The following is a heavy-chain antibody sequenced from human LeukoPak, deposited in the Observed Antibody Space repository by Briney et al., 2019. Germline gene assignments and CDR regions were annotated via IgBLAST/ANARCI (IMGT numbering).Heavy chain of an antibody. J-gene: IGHJ4*02. CDR3: AKGGNWGYYFDY. CDR1: GFTFSSYA. CDR2: ISGSGGTT. D-gene: IGHD7-27*01. V-gene: IGHV3-23*01. Sequence: GGSLRLSCAASGFTFSSYAMSWVRQAPGKGLEWVSAISGSGGTTYYADSVKGRFTISRDNSKNTLYLQMNSLRAEDTAVYYCAKGGNWGYYFDYWGQGTLVTVSS.